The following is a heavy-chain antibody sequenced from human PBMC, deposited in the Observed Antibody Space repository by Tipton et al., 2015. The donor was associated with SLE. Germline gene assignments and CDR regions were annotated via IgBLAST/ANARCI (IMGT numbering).Heavy chain of an antibody. CDR2: IGTAGDT. CDR1: GFTFSSYD. D-gene: IGHD1-26*01. V-gene: IGHV3-13*01. Sequence: SLRLSCAASGFTFSSYDMPWVRQATGKGLEWVSAIGTAGDTYYPGSVKGRFTISRENATNSLYLQMNSLRAGDTAVYYCARGGGSYNWFDPWGQGTLVTVSS. J-gene: IGHJ5*02. CDR3: ARGGGSYNWFDP.